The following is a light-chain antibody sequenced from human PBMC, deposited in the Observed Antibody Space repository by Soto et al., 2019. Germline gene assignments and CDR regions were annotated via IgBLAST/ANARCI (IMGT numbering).Light chain of an antibody. V-gene: IGKV1-5*02. J-gene: IGKJ1*01. CDR2: SSS. CDR1: QSISSW. Sequence: DIQMTQSPSTLSASVGDRVIIICRASQSISSWLAWYQQKPGKAPKRLIYSSSNLQSGVPSRFSGSGSGTEFVLTISSLQPEDSATYYCLQHHSFPRTFGQGTKVDIK. CDR3: LQHHSFPRT.